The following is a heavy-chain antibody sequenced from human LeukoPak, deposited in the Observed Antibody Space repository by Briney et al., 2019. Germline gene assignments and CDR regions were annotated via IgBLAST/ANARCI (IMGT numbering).Heavy chain of an antibody. D-gene: IGHD3-10*02. J-gene: IGHJ6*04. CDR3: AELGITMIGGV. V-gene: IGHV3-48*03. Sequence: QPGGSLRLSCAASGFTFSSYEMNWVRQAPGKGLEGVSYISSRGSTIYYADPVKGRFTISKDNDKNPPDVEIHNLRAEDTAVYYCAELGITMIGGVWGKGTTVTISS. CDR1: GFTFSSYE. CDR2: ISSRGSTI.